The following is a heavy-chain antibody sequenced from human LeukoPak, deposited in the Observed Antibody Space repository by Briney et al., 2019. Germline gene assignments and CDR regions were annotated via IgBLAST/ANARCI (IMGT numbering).Heavy chain of an antibody. CDR3: ARGSGALLNY. Sequence: GGSLRLSCAASGFTFSSFWMHWVRQAPGKGLVWVSRINSDGSGTGYADSVKGRFTISRDNAKNTLYLQTNSLRAEDTAVYYCARGSGALLNYWGPGTPVTVSS. V-gene: IGHV3-74*01. J-gene: IGHJ4*02. CDR2: INSDGSGT. CDR1: GFTFSSFW. D-gene: IGHD1-26*01.